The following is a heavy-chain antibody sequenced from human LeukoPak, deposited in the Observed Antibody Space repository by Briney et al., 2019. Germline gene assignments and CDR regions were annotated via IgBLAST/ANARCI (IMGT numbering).Heavy chain of an antibody. V-gene: IGHV5-51*01. D-gene: IGHD1-26*01. Sequence: GESLKISCKGSGYSFTSYWIGWVRQMPGKGLEWMGIICPGDSDTRYSPSFQGQVTISADKSISTAYLQWSSLKASDTAMYYCARQARSGSSHDAFDIWGQGTMVTVSS. CDR3: ARQARSGSSHDAFDI. CDR1: GYSFTSYW. J-gene: IGHJ3*02. CDR2: ICPGDSDT.